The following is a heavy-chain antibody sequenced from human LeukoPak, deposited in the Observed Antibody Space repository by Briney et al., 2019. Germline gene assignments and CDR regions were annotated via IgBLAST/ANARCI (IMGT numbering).Heavy chain of an antibody. J-gene: IGHJ4*02. CDR3: ATGIAAAGTIFDY. V-gene: IGHV1-8*01. D-gene: IGHD6-13*01. CDR2: MNPNSGNT. CDR1: GYTFTSSD. Sequence: ASVKVSCKASGYTFTSSDINWVRQATGQGLEWMGWMNPNSGNTGYAQKFQGRVTMTRNTSISTAYMELSSLRSEDTAVYYCATGIAAAGTIFDYWGQGTLVTVSS.